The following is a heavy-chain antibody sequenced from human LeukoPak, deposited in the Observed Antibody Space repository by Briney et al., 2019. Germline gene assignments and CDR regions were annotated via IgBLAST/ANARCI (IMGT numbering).Heavy chain of an antibody. V-gene: IGHV3-7*01. CDR3: AREGSGYYYTPDY. Sequence: TGGSLRLSCAASGFTFSSYWMSWVRQAPGKGLEWVANIKQDGSEKYYVDSVKGRFTISRDNAKNSLYLQMNSLRAEDTAVYYCAREGSGYYYTPDYWGQETLVTVSS. J-gene: IGHJ4*02. D-gene: IGHD3-22*01. CDR1: GFTFSSYW. CDR2: IKQDGSEK.